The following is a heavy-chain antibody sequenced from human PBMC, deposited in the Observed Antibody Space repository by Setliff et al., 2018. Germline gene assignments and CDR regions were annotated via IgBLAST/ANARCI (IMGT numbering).Heavy chain of an antibody. V-gene: IGHV3-21*01. D-gene: IGHD4-17*01. Sequence: GGSLRLSCAASGFTFTTYSMHWVRQAPGKGLEWVSSIGRSSNYMYYGDSVKGRFTISRDSAKSSLCLQMNSLRTEDTAVYYCARALGDYDYWYFDVWGRGTLVTVSS. CDR2: IGRSSNYM. CDR3: ARALGDYDYWYFDV. CDR1: GFTFTTYS. J-gene: IGHJ2*01.